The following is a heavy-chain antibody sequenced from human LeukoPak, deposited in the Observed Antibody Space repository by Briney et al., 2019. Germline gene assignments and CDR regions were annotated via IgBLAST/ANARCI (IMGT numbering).Heavy chain of an antibody. V-gene: IGHV1-8*01. Sequence: GASVKVSCKASGYTFTSYDINWVRQATGQGLEWMGWMNPNSGNTGYAQKFQGRVTMTRNTSISTAYMELSSLRSEDTAVYYCASDTTGMGWFDPWGQGTLVTVSS. CDR3: ASDTTGMGWFDP. J-gene: IGHJ5*02. CDR2: MNPNSGNT. D-gene: IGHD1-1*01. CDR1: GYTFTSYD.